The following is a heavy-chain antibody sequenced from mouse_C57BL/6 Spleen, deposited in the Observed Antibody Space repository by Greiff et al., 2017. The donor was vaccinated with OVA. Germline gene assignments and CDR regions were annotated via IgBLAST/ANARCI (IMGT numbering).Heavy chain of an antibody. J-gene: IGHJ3*01. CDR2: IHPNSGST. CDR1: GYTFTSYW. D-gene: IGHD1-1*01. Sequence: VQLQQPGAELVKPGASVKLSCKASGYTFTSYWMHWVKQRPGQGLEWIGLIHPNSGSTNYNEKFKSKATLTVDKSSSTAYMQLSSLTSEDYAVYYCAPYGSSYPAWLADWGQGTPVTVSA. CDR3: APYGSSYPAWLAD. V-gene: IGHV1-64*01.